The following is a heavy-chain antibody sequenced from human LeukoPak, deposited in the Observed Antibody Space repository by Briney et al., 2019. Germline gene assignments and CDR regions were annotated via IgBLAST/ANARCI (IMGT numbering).Heavy chain of an antibody. D-gene: IGHD6-19*01. CDR2: IYSGGDT. CDR3: AKERSLEIAVAGTIFDY. CDR1: GFTVSSNY. J-gene: IGHJ4*02. V-gene: IGHV3-66*01. Sequence: GGSLRLSCAASGFTVSSNYMGWVRQAPGKGLEWVSVIYSGGDTYYADSVKGRFTISRDNSKNMIYLEMSSLKAEDTAVYYCAKERSLEIAVAGTIFDYWGQGALVTVSS.